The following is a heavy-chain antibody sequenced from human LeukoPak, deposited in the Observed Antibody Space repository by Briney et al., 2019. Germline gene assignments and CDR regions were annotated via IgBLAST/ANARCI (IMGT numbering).Heavy chain of an antibody. CDR2: IYYGGNT. Sequence: SETLSLTXTVSGGSISSSNYYWGWIRQPPGKGLEWIGSIYYGGNTYYKSSLRSRVTISVDTSKNHFSLNLNSVTAADTAMYYCARHAHIDFVTGLFDPWGQGTLVTVSS. CDR3: ARHAHIDFVTGLFDP. CDR1: GGSISSSNYY. D-gene: IGHD3-3*01. V-gene: IGHV4-39*01. J-gene: IGHJ5*02.